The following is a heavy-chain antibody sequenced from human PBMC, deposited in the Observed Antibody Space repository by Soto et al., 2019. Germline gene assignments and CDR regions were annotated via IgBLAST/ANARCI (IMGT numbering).Heavy chain of an antibody. D-gene: IGHD3-9*01. CDR3: ASASNYDILTGYLGYGAFDI. CDR1: GFTFSSYA. CDR2: ISSNGGST. Sequence: PGGSLRLCCAASGFTFSSYAMHWVRQAPGKGLEYVSAISSNGGSTYYANSVKGRFTISRDNSKDTLYLQMGSLRAEDMAVNYCASASNYDILTGYLGYGAFDICGQGTMVTVSS. V-gene: IGHV3-64*01. J-gene: IGHJ3*02.